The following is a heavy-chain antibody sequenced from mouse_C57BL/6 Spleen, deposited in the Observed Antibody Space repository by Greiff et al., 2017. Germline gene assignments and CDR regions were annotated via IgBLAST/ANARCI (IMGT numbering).Heavy chain of an antibody. V-gene: IGHV5-17*01. CDR1: GFTFSDYG. CDR3: APYYYGSSS. Sequence: EVKVEESGGGLVKPGGSLKLSCAASGFTFSDYGMHWVRQAPEKGLEWVAYISSGSSTIYYADTVKGRFTISRDNAKNTLFLQMTSLRSEDTAMYYCAPYYYGSSSWGQGTLVTVSA. J-gene: IGHJ3*01. D-gene: IGHD1-1*01. CDR2: ISSGSSTI.